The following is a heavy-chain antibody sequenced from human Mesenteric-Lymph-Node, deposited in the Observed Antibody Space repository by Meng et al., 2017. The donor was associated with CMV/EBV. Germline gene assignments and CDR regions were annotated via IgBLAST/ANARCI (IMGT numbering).Heavy chain of an antibody. CDR1: GYTFTTYY. CDR3: ARENGGSSNAFDI. D-gene: IGHD2-15*01. CDR2: INPSGGST. V-gene: IGHV1-46*01. Sequence: ASVQVSCKASGYTFTTYYMHWVRRPPGQGLEWMGMINPSGGSTSHAQKFQGRVTMTRDTSTSTVHMELSSLRSEDTAVYYCARENGGSSNAFDIWGQGTMVTVSS. J-gene: IGHJ3*02.